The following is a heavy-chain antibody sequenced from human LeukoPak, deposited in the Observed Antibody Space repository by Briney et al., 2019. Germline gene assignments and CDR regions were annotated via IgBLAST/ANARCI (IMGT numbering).Heavy chain of an antibody. CDR1: GFTFSYYA. J-gene: IGHJ4*02. CDR2: ISYDRSNK. CDR3: ARLGYFDWGVAEKGTGRGAF. Sequence: PGESLRLSCAASGFTFSYYAMNWVRQAPGKGLEWVAVISYDRSNKYNADSEKGRFTISRDNSKNTLYLQMNSLRVEDTAVYYCARLGYFDWGVAEKGTGRGAFWGQRTLVTVSS. V-gene: IGHV3-30*04. D-gene: IGHD3-9*01.